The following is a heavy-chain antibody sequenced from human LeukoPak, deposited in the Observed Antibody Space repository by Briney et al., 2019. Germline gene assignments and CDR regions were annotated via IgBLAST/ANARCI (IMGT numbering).Heavy chain of an antibody. Sequence: GGSLRLSCAASGFTFSSYAVHWVRQAPGQGLEWVAVISYDGSNKYYADSVKGRFTISRDNSKNTLYLQMNSLRAEDTAVYYCARALYGDYENYFDYWGQGTLVTVCS. V-gene: IGHV3-30*04. CDR1: GFTFSSYA. CDR3: ARALYGDYENYFDY. CDR2: ISYDGSNK. J-gene: IGHJ4*02. D-gene: IGHD4-17*01.